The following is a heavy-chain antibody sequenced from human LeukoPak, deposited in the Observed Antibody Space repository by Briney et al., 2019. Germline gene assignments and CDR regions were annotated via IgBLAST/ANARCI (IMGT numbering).Heavy chain of an antibody. CDR1: GFTFDDYG. CDR3: ARDGKGYYGSGSYFSDSYYYYYMDV. J-gene: IGHJ6*03. V-gene: IGHV3-69-1*01. D-gene: IGHD3-10*01. Sequence: GGSLRLSCAASGFTFDDYGMSWVRQAPGKGLEWVSSITRSNYIYYADSVKGRFTISRDNAKNSLYLQMNSLRAEDTAVYYCARDGKGYYGSGSYFSDSYYYYYMDVWGKGTTVTVSS. CDR2: ITRSNYI.